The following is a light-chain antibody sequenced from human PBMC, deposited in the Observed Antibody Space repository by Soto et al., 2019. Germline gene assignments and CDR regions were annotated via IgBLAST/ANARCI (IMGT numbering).Light chain of an antibody. CDR1: QSVSRSY. V-gene: IGKV3-20*01. CDR2: GPS. J-gene: IGKJ2*01. CDR3: QLYGSSPKYT. Sequence: EIVLTQSPGTLSLSPGERATLSCRASQSVSRSYLAWYQQKPGRAPRLLGFGPSSRATGIPDRFSGSGSGTDFTLTINSLEPEDFAVYYCQLYGSSPKYTFGQGTKVEI.